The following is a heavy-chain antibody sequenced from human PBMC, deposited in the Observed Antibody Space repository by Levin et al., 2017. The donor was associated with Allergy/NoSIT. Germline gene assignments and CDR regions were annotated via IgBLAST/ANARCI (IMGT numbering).Heavy chain of an antibody. CDR3: TRDRYSGYHMKSFDY. J-gene: IGHJ4*02. D-gene: IGHD5-12*01. CDR1: GFTFGDYA. Sequence: PGGSLRLSCTASGFTFGDYAMSWFRQAPGKGLEWVGFIRSKAYGGTTEYAASVKGRFTISRDDSKSIAYLQMSSLKTEDTAMYYCTRDRYSGYHMKSFDYWGQGTLVTVSS. V-gene: IGHV3-49*03. CDR2: IRSKAYGGTT.